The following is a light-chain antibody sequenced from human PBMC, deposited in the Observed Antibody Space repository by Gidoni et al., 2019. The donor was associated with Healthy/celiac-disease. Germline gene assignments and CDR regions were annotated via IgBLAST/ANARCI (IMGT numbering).Light chain of an antibody. Sequence: DIQMTQSPSSLSASVGDRVTITCRASQSISSYLNWYQQKPGKAPKLLIYAASSLQSGFPSRFSGSGSRTDFTLTISSLQPEDFATYYCQQSYSTPLIFGPXTKVDIK. CDR2: AAS. J-gene: IGKJ3*01. CDR1: QSISSY. CDR3: QQSYSTPLI. V-gene: IGKV1-39*01.